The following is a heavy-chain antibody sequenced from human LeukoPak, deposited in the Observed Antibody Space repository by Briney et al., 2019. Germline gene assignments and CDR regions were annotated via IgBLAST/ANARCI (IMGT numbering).Heavy chain of an antibody. J-gene: IGHJ4*02. D-gene: IGHD3-10*01. CDR2: IQYDGSNE. CDR3: ASSDVFDY. CDR1: RFTFSSYG. V-gene: IGHV3-30*02. Sequence: PGGSLRLSCAASRFTFSSYGMHWVRQAPGKGLEWVAYIQYDGSNEQYADSVKGRFSISRDSSKNILYLQMNSLRAEDTAVYYCASSDVFDYWGQGTLVTVSS.